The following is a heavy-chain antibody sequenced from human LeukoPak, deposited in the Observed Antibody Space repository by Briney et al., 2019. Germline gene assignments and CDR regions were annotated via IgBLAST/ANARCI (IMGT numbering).Heavy chain of an antibody. CDR2: ISAYNGNT. V-gene: IGHV1-18*01. D-gene: IGHD3-22*01. CDR1: GYTFTSYG. J-gene: IGHJ6*02. Sequence: ASVKVSCKASGYTFTSYGISWVRQAPGQGLEWMGWISAYNGNTTYAQKLQGRVTMTTDTSTSTAYMELRSLRSDDTAVYYCAREWYYYDSSGYPPPGYYYYYYGMDVWGQGTTVTVSS. CDR3: AREWYYYDSSGYPPPGYYYYYYGMDV.